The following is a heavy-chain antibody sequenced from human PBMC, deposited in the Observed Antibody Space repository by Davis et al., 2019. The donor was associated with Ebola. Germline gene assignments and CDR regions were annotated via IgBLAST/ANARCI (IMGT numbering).Heavy chain of an antibody. CDR1: GYTFTSYA. V-gene: IGHV1-3*01. D-gene: IGHD1-26*01. J-gene: IGHJ6*02. CDR3: ARAPFGRWELPYYYYYYGMDV. Sequence: AASVKVSCKASGYTFTSYAMHWVRQAPGQRLEWMGWINAGNGNTKYSQKFQGRVTITRDTSASTAYMELSSLRSEDTAVYYCARAPFGRWELPYYYYYYGMDVWGQGTTVTVSS. CDR2: INAGNGNT.